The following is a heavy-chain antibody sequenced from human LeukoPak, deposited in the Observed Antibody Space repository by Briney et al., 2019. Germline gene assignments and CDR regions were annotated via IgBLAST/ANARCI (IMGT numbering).Heavy chain of an antibody. J-gene: IGHJ6*02. V-gene: IGHV3-74*01. CDR2: INSDGSIT. D-gene: IGHD2-2*01. Sequence: PGGSLRLSCAASGFTFSSYWMHWVRQAPGKGLVWVSRINSDGSITSYADSVKGRFTISRDNAKNTLYLQMNSLRAEDTAVYYCAMVGTVPDYYYYGMDVWGQGTTVTVSS. CDR3: AMVGTVPDYYYYGMDV. CDR1: GFTFSSYW.